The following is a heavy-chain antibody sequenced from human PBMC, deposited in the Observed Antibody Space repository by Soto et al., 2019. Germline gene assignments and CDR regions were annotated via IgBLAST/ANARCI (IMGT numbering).Heavy chain of an antibody. V-gene: IGHV3-23*01. J-gene: IGHJ4*02. D-gene: IGHD6-19*01. CDR2: ISGGGST. Sequence: PGGSLRLSCAASGCNFSTYAMSWVRQAPGKGLEWVSGISGGGSTYYADSVKGRFTISRDNSKNTLYLQMNSLRAEDTAVYYCGKPSSCWFDFWGQGTLVTVSS. CDR1: GCNFSTYA. CDR3: GKPSSCWFDF.